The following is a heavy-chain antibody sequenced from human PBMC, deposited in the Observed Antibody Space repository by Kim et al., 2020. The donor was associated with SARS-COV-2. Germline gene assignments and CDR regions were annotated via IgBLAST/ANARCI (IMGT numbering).Heavy chain of an antibody. Sequence: GGSLRLSCAASGFTFSSYGMHWVRQAPGKGLEWVAVIWYDGSNKYYADSVKGRFTISRDNSKNTLYLQMNSLRAEDTAVYYCARDGDYYDSTSAFDIWGQGTMVTVSS. CDR3: ARDGDYYDSTSAFDI. CDR1: GFTFSSYG. J-gene: IGHJ3*02. D-gene: IGHD3-22*01. V-gene: IGHV3-33*01. CDR2: IWYDGSNK.